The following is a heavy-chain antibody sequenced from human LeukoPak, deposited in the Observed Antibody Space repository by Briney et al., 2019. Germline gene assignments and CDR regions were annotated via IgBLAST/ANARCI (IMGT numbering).Heavy chain of an antibody. Sequence: SVKVSCKASGYTFSSYAISWVRQAPGQWLEWMGRIIPILGIANYAQKFQGRVTITADKSTSTAYMELSSLRSEDTAVYYCARQVGSSHFLCYWGQGTLVTVSS. D-gene: IGHD6-13*01. CDR1: GYTFSSYA. CDR3: ARQVGSSHFLCY. J-gene: IGHJ4*02. CDR2: IIPILGIA. V-gene: IGHV1-69*04.